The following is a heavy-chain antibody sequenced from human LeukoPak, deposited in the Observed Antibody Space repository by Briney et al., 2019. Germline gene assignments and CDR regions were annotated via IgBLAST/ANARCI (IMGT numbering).Heavy chain of an antibody. CDR3: ARRGATVSIHRGAFDI. D-gene: IGHD4-17*01. CDR1: GFTFSGYA. Sequence: GRSLRLSCAASGFTFSGYAMGWVRQAPGKGLEWVSSISGSGGSTYYADSVKGRFTISRDNSQNTLYLQMNNLRAEDTAVYYCARRGATVSIHRGAFDIWGQGTMVTVSS. V-gene: IGHV3-23*01. CDR2: ISGSGGST. J-gene: IGHJ3*02.